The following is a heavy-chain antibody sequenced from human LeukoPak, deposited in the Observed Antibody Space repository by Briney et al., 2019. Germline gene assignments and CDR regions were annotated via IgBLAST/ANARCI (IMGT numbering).Heavy chain of an antibody. CDR3: ARASYDSSGYPGAGSDY. J-gene: IGHJ4*02. D-gene: IGHD3-22*01. V-gene: IGHV3-7*01. CDR1: GFTFSSYW. Sequence: GGSLRLSCAASGFTFSSYWMSWARQAPGKGLEWVANKKQDGSEKYYVDSVKGRFTISRDNAKNSLYLQMNSLRAEDTAVYYCARASYDSSGYPGAGSDYWGQGTLVTVSS. CDR2: KKQDGSEK.